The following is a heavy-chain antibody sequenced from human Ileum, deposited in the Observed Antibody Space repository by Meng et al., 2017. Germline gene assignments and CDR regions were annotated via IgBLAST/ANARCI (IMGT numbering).Heavy chain of an antibody. D-gene: IGHD3-16*02. CDR2: MNPNTGNT. Sequence: QVQLVPSGPEVKKPGASVKVSRKAAGYIFTSYDINWVRQATGQGLEWMGWMNPNTGNTGYAQKFQGRVTMTRNTSISTAYMELSSLRSEDTAVYYCARGRGLRLGELSLVCDNWGQGTLVTVSS. CDR3: ARGRGLRLGELSLVCDN. CDR1: GYIFTSYD. J-gene: IGHJ4*02. V-gene: IGHV1-8*01.